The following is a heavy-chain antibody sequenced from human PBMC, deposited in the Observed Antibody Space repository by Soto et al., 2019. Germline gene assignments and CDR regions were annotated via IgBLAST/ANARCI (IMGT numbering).Heavy chain of an antibody. V-gene: IGHV3-13*01. CDR3: ARGADGFDN. CDR2: IGKAGDT. D-gene: IGHD3-16*01. CDR1: GFTFSSYD. Sequence: EVQLVESGGDLVQPGGSLRLSCAASGFTFSSYDFHWVRQTTGKGLEWVSGIGKAGDTYYAGSVKGRFTTSRENAKSSLYLHMNSLRAGDPAVYYCARGADGFDNWGQGTLVTVSS. J-gene: IGHJ4*02.